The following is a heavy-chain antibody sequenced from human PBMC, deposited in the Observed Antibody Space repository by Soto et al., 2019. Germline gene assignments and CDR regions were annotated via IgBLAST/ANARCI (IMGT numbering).Heavy chain of an antibody. D-gene: IGHD3-10*01. Sequence: GESLKISCKGSGYSFTSYWIGWVRQMPGKGLEWMGIIYPGDSDTRYSPSFQGQVTISADKSISTAYLQWSSLKASDTAMYYCARHRRVTVVRGVIISDYYYGMDGWGQGTTVTVSS. V-gene: IGHV5-51*01. CDR1: GYSFTSYW. CDR3: ARHRRVTVVRGVIISDYYYGMDG. CDR2: IYPGDSDT. J-gene: IGHJ6*02.